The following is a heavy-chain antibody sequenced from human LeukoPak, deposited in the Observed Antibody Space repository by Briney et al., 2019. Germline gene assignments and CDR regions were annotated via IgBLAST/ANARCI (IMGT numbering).Heavy chain of an antibody. D-gene: IGHD2-8*01. CDR3: ARSRGRTYIVLMVYARWYFDY. CDR2: INHSGST. J-gene: IGHJ4*02. CDR1: GGSFSGYY. Sequence: PSETLSLTCAVYGGSFSGYYWSWIRPPPGKGLEWIGEINHSGSTNYNPSPNSRVTLSVDTSKNQFSLKLSSVTAADTAVYYCARSRGRTYIVLMVYARWYFDYWGQGTLVTVSS. V-gene: IGHV4-34*01.